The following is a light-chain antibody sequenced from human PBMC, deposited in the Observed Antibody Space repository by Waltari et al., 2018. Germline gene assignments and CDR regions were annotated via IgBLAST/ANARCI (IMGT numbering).Light chain of an antibody. CDR3: QQYDKWPLT. J-gene: IGKJ1*01. Sequence: EIVMTQSPATLSVSPGEGATLSCRASQSVGSNLAWNQQKPGQVPRLLIYVASTMATGIPATFSGSVSGTEFTLTISGLQSEDFAVYYCQQYDKWPLTFGQGTQVEIK. CDR1: QSVGSN. V-gene: IGKV3-15*01. CDR2: VAS.